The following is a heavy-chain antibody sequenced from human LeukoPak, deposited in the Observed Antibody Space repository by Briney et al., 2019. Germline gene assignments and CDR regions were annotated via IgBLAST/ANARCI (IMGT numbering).Heavy chain of an antibody. D-gene: IGHD3-22*01. CDR1: GYTFIGYY. CDR3: ARDPPGSGFGRSYFDY. J-gene: IGHJ4*02. V-gene: IGHV1-2*02. CDR2: INPKSGGT. Sequence: VASVKVSCKASGYTFIGYYMHWVRQAPGQGLEWMGWINPKSGGTNYAQKFQGRVTMTRDTSINTAYMELSRLRSDDTAVYYCARDPPGSGFGRSYFDYWGQGTLVTVSP.